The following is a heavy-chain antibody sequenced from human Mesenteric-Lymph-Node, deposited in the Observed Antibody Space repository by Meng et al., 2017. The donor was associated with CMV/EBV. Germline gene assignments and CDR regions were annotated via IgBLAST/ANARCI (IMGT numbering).Heavy chain of an antibody. J-gene: IGHJ4*02. CDR3: ARLESSGGGGYYFDY. V-gene: IGHV4-39*01. CDR1: GGSISSSSYY. D-gene: IGHD6-19*01. Sequence: SETLSLTCTVSGGSISSSSYYWGWIRQPPGKRLEWIRSIYYSGSTYYNPSLKSRVTISVDTSKNQFSLKLSSVTAVDTAVYYCARLESSGGGGYYFDYWGQGTLVTVSS. CDR2: IYYSGST.